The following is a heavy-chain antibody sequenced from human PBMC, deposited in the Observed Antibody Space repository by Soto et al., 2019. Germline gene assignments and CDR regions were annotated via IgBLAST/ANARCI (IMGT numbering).Heavy chain of an antibody. Sequence: QVQLQESGPGLVKPSETLSLTCTVSGGSVSSGSYYWSWIRQPPGKGLEWIGYIYYSGSTNYNPTLKSRVNISVDTPKNQFSLKLSSVTAADTAVYYCARVRASGWYLPDYWGQGTLVTVSS. CDR2: IYYSGST. CDR3: ARVRASGWYLPDY. J-gene: IGHJ4*02. D-gene: IGHD6-19*01. CDR1: GGSVSSGSYY. V-gene: IGHV4-61*01.